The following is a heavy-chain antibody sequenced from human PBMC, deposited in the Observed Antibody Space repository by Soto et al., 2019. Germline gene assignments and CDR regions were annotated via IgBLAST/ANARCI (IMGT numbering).Heavy chain of an antibody. Sequence: QVQLVQSGAEVKKPGASVKVSCKASGYTFTSYGISWVRQAPGQGLEWMGWISAYNGNTNYAQKLQGRVTMTTDTSTSTAYMELRSLRSDDTAVYYCARDIVTYYDFWSGYYLRTDWFDPWGQGTLVTVSS. CDR2: ISAYNGNT. CDR1: GYTFTSYG. J-gene: IGHJ5*02. V-gene: IGHV1-18*01. D-gene: IGHD3-3*01. CDR3: ARDIVTYYDFWSGYYLRTDWFDP.